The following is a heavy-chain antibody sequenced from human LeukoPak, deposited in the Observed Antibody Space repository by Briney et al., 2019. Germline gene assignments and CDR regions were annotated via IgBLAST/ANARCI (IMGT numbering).Heavy chain of an antibody. Sequence: GASVTVSCKASGYTFTGYYMHWVRQAPGQGLEWVGWINPNKGDKNYLQKFQGRVIMTRDTSISTAHMELSRVRSDDTAVYYCARGDGDGPARRAFDIWGQGTMVSVSS. CDR1: GYTFTGYY. J-gene: IGHJ3*02. V-gene: IGHV1-2*02. CDR3: ARGDGDGPARRAFDI. CDR2: INPNKGDK. D-gene: IGHD7-27*01.